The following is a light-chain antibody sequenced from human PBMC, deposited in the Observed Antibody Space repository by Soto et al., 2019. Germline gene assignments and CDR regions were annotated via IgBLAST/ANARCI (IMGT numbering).Light chain of an antibody. CDR2: TAS. Sequence: DIQLTQSPSFLSASVGDRVTITCRASKGISPYLARYKQIPGRAPKLLIHTASTLQAGVPSRFSGSGSGTEFTLTINSLQPEDFASYYCQERLDYPITFGQGTRLEI. J-gene: IGKJ5*01. CDR3: QERLDYPIT. CDR1: KGISPY. V-gene: IGKV1-9*01.